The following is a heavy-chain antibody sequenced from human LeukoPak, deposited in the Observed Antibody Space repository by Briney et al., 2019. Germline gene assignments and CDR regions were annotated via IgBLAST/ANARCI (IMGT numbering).Heavy chain of an antibody. CDR1: GFTLCSYA. CDR2: ISGSGGST. D-gene: IGHD3-9*01. V-gene: IGHV3-23*01. Sequence: GGSPRHSCAASGFTLCSYAMSGGRQAPGKGLEWGSAISGSGGSTYYADSVKGRFTISRDNSKNTLYLQMNSLRAEDTAVYYCAKGILRYFDWFPGYWGQGTLVIVSS. J-gene: IGHJ4*02. CDR3: AKGILRYFDWFPGY.